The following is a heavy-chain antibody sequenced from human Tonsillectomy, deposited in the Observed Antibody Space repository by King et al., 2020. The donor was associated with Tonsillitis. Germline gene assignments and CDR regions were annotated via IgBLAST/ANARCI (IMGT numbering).Heavy chain of an antibody. CDR1: GYSFSTYW. J-gene: IGHJ4*02. V-gene: IGHV5-51*01. CDR2: IYPSDSDT. Sequence: QLVQSGSEVKKPGESLKISCKGSGYSFSTYWIGWVRQMPGRGLEWMGIIYPSDSDTRYSPSFQGQVTISADKSISTAYLQWSSLKASDTAMYYCARLEGDTYSGVDYWGQGTLVTVSS. D-gene: IGHD2-21*01. CDR3: ARLEGDTYSGVDY.